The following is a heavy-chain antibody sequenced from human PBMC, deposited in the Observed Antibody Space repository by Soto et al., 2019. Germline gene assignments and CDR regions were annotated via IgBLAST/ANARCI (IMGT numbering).Heavy chain of an antibody. V-gene: IGHV3-33*01. CDR3: ARDHLYSSSPRLYYYGMDV. Sequence: PGGSLRLSCAASGFTFSSYGMHWVRQAPGKGLEWVAVIWYDGSNKYYADSVKGRFTISRDNSKNTLYLQMNSLRAEDTAVYYCARDHLYSSSPRLYYYGMDVWGQGTTVTVSS. D-gene: IGHD6-6*01. CDR1: GFTFSSYG. CDR2: IWYDGSNK. J-gene: IGHJ6*02.